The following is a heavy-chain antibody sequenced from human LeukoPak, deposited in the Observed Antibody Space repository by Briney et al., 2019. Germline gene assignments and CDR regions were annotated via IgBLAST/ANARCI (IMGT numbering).Heavy chain of an antibody. CDR3: AKIGVLWFGELGYFDY. V-gene: IGHV3-23*01. CDR2: ISGSGGST. Sequence: PGGSLRLSCAASGFTFSSYAMSWVRQAPGKGLEWVSAISGSGGSTYYADSVKGRFTISRDNSKNTLFLQMNSLRAEDTAVYYCAKIGVLWFGELGYFDYWGQGTLVTVSS. D-gene: IGHD3-10*01. J-gene: IGHJ4*02. CDR1: GFTFSSYA.